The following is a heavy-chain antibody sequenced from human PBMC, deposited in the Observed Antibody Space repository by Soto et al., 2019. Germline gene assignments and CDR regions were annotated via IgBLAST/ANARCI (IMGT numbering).Heavy chain of an antibody. CDR1: GFTFSDYS. J-gene: IGHJ4*02. V-gene: IGHV3-48*01. D-gene: IGHD3-22*01. CDR2: ISGSSGTK. Sequence: GGSLRLSCAASGFTFSDYSMSWVRQAPGKGLEWVSYISGSSGTKYYADSVKGRFTISRDNAKNSPYLQMNSLRAEDTAVYYCARGADYYDSRGLSYWGQGTLVTVSS. CDR3: ARGADYYDSRGLSY.